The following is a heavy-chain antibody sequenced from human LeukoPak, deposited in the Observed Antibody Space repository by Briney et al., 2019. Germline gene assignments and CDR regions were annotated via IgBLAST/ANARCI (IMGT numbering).Heavy chain of an antibody. CDR1: GFTFSNFW. CDR2: ISSDGSNT. J-gene: IGHJ4*02. D-gene: IGHD2/OR15-2a*01. V-gene: IGHV3-74*01. CDR3: ARVGEYDSF. Sequence: HPGGSLRLSYAASGFTFSNFWMYWVRQPPGKGLVWVSRISSDGSNTNYADSVKGRFTISRDNAKNALYLQVDSLRAEDTAVYYCARVGEYDSFWGQGTLVTVSS.